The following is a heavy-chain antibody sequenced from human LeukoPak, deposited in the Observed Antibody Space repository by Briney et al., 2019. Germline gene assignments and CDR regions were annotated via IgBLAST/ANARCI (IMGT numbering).Heavy chain of an antibody. CDR1: GGSISSGGYY. D-gene: IGHD3-22*01. Sequence: SETLSLTCTVSGGSISSGGYYWSWIRQPPGKGLEWIGYIYHSGSTYYNPSLKSRVTISVDRSKNQFSLKLSSVTAADTAVYYCAREWLLKYYFDYWGQGTLVTVSS. J-gene: IGHJ4*02. CDR3: AREWLLKYYFDY. CDR2: IYHSGST. V-gene: IGHV4-30-2*01.